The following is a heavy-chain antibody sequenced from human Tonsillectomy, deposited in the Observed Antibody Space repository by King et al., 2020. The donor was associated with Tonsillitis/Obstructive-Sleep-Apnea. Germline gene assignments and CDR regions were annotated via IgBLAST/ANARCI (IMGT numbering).Heavy chain of an antibody. Sequence: VQLVESGGGLVQPGRSLRLSCAASGFTFDDYAMHWVRQAPGKGLEWVSGISRNSGSIGYADSVKGRFTISRDNAKNSLYLQMNSLRVEDTALYYCAKDMFASGGNYYMDVWGKGTTVTVSS. D-gene: IGHD1-26*01. J-gene: IGHJ6*03. CDR2: ISRNSGSI. CDR3: AKDMFASGGNYYMDV. V-gene: IGHV3-9*01. CDR1: GFTFDDYA.